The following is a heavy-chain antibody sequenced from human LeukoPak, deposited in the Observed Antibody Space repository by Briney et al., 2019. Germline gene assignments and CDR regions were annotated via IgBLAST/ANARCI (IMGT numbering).Heavy chain of an antibody. V-gene: IGHV4-38-2*01. J-gene: IGHJ4*02. CDR2: IYHNGSA. CDR3: VRYCSSTTCYTRAVDY. Sequence: PSETLSLTCAVSGYSITSGYNWAWIRHPPGKVLEWIGSIYHNGSAYYNPSLTSRVTISVDTSKNQFSLKLSSVTAADTAVYYCVRYCSSTTCYTRAVDYWAREPWSPSPQ. D-gene: IGHD2-2*02. CDR1: GYSITSGYN.